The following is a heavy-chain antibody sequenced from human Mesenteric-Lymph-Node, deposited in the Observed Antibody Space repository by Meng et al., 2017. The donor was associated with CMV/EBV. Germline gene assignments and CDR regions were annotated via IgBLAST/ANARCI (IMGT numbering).Heavy chain of an antibody. Sequence: AGSGGSISSGGYSWSWIRQPPGKGLEWIGYIYHSGSTYYNPSLKSRVTISVDRSKNQFSLKLSSVTAADTAVYYCARVGYRTTYFDYWGQGTLVTVSS. J-gene: IGHJ4*02. CDR1: GGSISSGGYS. D-gene: IGHD5-24*01. V-gene: IGHV4-30-2*01. CDR3: ARVGYRTTYFDY. CDR2: IYHSGST.